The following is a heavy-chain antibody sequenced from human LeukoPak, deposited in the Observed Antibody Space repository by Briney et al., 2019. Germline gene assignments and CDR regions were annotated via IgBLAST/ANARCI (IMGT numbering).Heavy chain of an antibody. J-gene: IGHJ3*02. Sequence: GGSLRLSCGASGFTVSNHYMSWVRQAPGKGLDWFSVIFSGGNIYYTDSVKGRFTISRDNSKNTLDLQMNRLRAEDASVYYCARDGGWPGYFDIWGQGTMVTVSS. CDR2: IFSGGNI. D-gene: IGHD2-15*01. CDR3: ARDGGWPGYFDI. V-gene: IGHV3-53*01. CDR1: GFTVSNHY.